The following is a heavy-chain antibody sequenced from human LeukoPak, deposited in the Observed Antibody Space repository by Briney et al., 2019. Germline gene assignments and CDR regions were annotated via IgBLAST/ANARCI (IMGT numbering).Heavy chain of an antibody. CDR2: IKQDGSEK. J-gene: IGHJ5*01. CDR1: GFTFSSYW. Sequence: AGGSLRLSCAASGFTFSSYWMSWVRQAPGKGLEWVANIKQDGSEKYYVDSVKGRFTISRDNAKNSLYLQMNSLRAEDTAVYYCAREPAYSSSWYTTCDSWGQGTLVTVSS. CDR3: AREPAYSSSWYTTCDS. D-gene: IGHD6-13*01. V-gene: IGHV3-7*01.